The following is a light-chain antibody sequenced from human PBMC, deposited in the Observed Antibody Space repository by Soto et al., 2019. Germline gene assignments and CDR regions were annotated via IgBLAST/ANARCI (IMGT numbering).Light chain of an antibody. CDR3: QQRSNWPPIT. Sequence: EIVLTQSPATLSLSPGERATLSCRASQSISSYLAWYQQKPGQAPRLLIYDASNRAPGIPARFSSSGSGTDFTLTISSLEPEDCAVYYCQQRSNWPPITFGQGTRLEIK. CDR2: DAS. J-gene: IGKJ5*01. V-gene: IGKV3-11*01. CDR1: QSISSY.